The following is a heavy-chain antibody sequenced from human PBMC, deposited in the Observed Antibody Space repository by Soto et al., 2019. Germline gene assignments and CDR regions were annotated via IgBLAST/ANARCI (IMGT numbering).Heavy chain of an antibody. D-gene: IGHD2-15*01. CDR2: IYHSGST. Sequence: SETLSLTCAVSGGSISSGGYSWSWIRQPPGKGLEWIGYIYHSGSTYYNPSLKSRVTISVDRSKNQFSLKLSSVTAADTAVYYCARGGRYCSGGSCLTSPFDPWGQGTLVTVSS. CDR3: ARGGRYCSGGSCLTSPFDP. V-gene: IGHV4-30-2*01. J-gene: IGHJ5*02. CDR1: GGSISSGGYS.